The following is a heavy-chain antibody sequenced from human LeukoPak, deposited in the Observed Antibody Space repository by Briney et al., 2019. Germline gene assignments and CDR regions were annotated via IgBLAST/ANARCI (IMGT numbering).Heavy chain of an antibody. Sequence: SETLSLTCTVSGGSISSYYWSWIRQPPGKGLEWIGYIYYSGSTNYNPSLKSRVTISVDMSKNQFSLKLSSVTAADTAVYYCARSGIAVADPPDYWGQGTLVTVSS. J-gene: IGHJ4*02. CDR1: GGSISSYY. V-gene: IGHV4-59*01. CDR2: IYYSGST. D-gene: IGHD6-19*01. CDR3: ARSGIAVADPPDY.